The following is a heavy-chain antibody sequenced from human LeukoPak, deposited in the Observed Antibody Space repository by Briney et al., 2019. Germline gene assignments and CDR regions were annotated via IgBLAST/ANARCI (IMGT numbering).Heavy chain of an antibody. CDR3: ARAGGDYYDSSGVGY. D-gene: IGHD3-22*01. Sequence: ASVTVSCKASGYTFTSYYMHWVRQAPGQGLEWMGIINPSGGSTSYAQKFQGRVTMTRDTSTSTVYMELSSLRSEDTAVYYCARAGGDYYDSSGVGYWGQGTLVTVSS. J-gene: IGHJ4*02. CDR1: GYTFTSYY. CDR2: INPSGGST. V-gene: IGHV1-46*01.